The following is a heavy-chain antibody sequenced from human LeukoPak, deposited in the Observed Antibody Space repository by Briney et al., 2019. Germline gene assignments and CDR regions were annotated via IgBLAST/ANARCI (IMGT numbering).Heavy chain of an antibody. CDR3: AKDMEEWLHLPRGGDY. CDR2: ISYDGSNK. V-gene: IGHV3-30*18. CDR1: GYTFSSYG. J-gene: IGHJ4*02. D-gene: IGHD5-24*01. Sequence: GSLRPSCAASGYTFSSYGMHWVRQAPGKGLEWVEVISYDGSNKYYADPVKGRFTISGDNSKNTLYLQMNSLRAEDTAVYYCAKDMEEWLHLPRGGDYWGQGTLVTVSS.